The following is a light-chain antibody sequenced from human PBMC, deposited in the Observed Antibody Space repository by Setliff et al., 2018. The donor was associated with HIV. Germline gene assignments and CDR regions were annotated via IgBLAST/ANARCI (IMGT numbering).Light chain of an antibody. CDR2: DVG. J-gene: IGLJ1*01. CDR1: SSDVGGYKY. Sequence: QSALTQPASVSGSPGQSITISCTGTSSDVGGYKYVSWYQQHPGKAPKLMIYDVGNRPSGVSNRFSGSKSGNTASLTISGLQAEDEADYYCSSYTNSITLYVFGSGTKVTVL. V-gene: IGLV2-14*03. CDR3: SSYTNSITLYV.